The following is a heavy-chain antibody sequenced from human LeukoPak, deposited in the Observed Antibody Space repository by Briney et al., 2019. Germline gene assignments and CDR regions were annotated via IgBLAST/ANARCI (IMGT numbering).Heavy chain of an antibody. V-gene: IGHV3-NL1*01. J-gene: IGHJ5*02. Sequence: GRSLRLSCAASGFTFSSYGMHWVRQAPGKGLEWVSVIYSGGSTYYADSVKGRFTISRDNSKNTLYLQMNSLRAEDTAVYYCARVIGYCSGGSCYSDTDWFDPWGQGTLVTVSS. D-gene: IGHD2-15*01. CDR2: IYSGGST. CDR1: GFTFSSYG. CDR3: ARVIGYCSGGSCYSDTDWFDP.